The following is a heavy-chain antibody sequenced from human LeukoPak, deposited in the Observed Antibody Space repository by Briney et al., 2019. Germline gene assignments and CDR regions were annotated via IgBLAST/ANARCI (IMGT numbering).Heavy chain of an antibody. CDR1: GFTFSNYA. CDR2: ISGSGGST. J-gene: IGHJ6*03. CDR3: AKDLGKQWLVSHAPWETIRNYYYYYYMDV. D-gene: IGHD6-19*01. V-gene: IGHV3-23*01. Sequence: GGSLRLSCAASGFTFSNYAMNWVRQAPGKGLEWVSAISGSGGSTYYADSVKGRFTISRDNSKNTLYLQMNSLRAEDTAVYYCAKDLGKQWLVSHAPWETIRNYYYYYYMDVWGKGTTVTISS.